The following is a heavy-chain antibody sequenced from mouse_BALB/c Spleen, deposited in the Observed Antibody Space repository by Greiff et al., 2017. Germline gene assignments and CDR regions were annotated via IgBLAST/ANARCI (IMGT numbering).Heavy chain of an antibody. CDR2: ISDGGSYT. D-gene: IGHD2-1*01. Sequence: DVQLVESGGGLVKPGGSLKLSCAASGFTFSDYYMYWVRQTPEKRLEWVATISDGGSYTYYPDSVKGRFTISRDNAKNNLYLQMSSLKSEDTAMYYCARDYYGNYGAYWGQGTLVTVSA. V-gene: IGHV5-4*02. J-gene: IGHJ3*01. CDR3: ARDYYGNYGAY. CDR1: GFTFSDYY.